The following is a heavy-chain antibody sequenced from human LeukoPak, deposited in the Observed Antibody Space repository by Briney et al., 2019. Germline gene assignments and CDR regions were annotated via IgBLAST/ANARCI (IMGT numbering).Heavy chain of an antibody. CDR1: RINFNSYW. CDR2: IKQDGSET. D-gene: IGHD3/OR15-3a*01. Sequence: GGSLSFSCPVSRINFNSYWLTWVRQAQGRGLEWVANIKQDGSETYYMDSVKGRFSISRDNAKNSLYLQMNSLRAEDTAVYYCARALSDFWTGYFFDSWGQGTLVTVSS. V-gene: IGHV3-7*01. CDR3: ARALSDFWTGYFFDS. J-gene: IGHJ4*02.